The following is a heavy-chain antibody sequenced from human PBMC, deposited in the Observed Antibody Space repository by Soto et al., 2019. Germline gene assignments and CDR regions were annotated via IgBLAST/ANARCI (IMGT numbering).Heavy chain of an antibody. Sequence: QVPLVQSGAEVKKPGASVKVSCQASGFTFTGSSIHWVRQAPGQRLEWLGWIDTNNGRTKYSQNFQGRVTITRDTSATTTYMDLSSLRSEDTAVYYCARGRWTQTTADYYLDYWGQGTLVTVSS. CDR1: GFTFTGSS. CDR3: ARGRWTQTTADYYLDY. CDR2: IDTNNGRT. D-gene: IGHD1-1*01. J-gene: IGHJ4*02. V-gene: IGHV1-3*04.